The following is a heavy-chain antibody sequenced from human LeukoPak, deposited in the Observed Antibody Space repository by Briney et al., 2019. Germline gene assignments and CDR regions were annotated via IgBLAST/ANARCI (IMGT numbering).Heavy chain of an antibody. J-gene: IGHJ4*02. CDR1: GWSLSGYY. Sequence: PSETLSLTCAVYGWSLSGYYWNWIRQPPGKGLEWIGEINHSGSTNYNPSLKSRVTISVDTSKNQFSLRLSSVTAADTAKYYCARGPGYYYGSGEDYWGQGTLVTVSS. CDR2: INHSGST. D-gene: IGHD3-10*01. CDR3: ARGPGYYYGSGEDY. V-gene: IGHV4-34*01.